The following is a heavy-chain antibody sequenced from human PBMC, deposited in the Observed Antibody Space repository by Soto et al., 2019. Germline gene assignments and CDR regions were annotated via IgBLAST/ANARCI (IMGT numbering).Heavy chain of an antibody. D-gene: IGHD6-19*01. CDR3: AKDLSGAVAGTDYYYGTDV. Sequence: PGGSLRLSCAASGFTFSSYGMHWVRQAPGKGLEWVAVISYDGSNKYYADSVKGRFTISRDNSKNTLYLQMNSLRAEDTAVYYCAKDLSGAVAGTDYYYGTDVWGQGTTVTVSS. CDR2: ISYDGSNK. V-gene: IGHV3-30*18. J-gene: IGHJ6*02. CDR1: GFTFSSYG.